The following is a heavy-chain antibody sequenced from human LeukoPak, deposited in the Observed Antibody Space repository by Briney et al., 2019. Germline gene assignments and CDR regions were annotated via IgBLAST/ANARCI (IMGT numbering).Heavy chain of an antibody. D-gene: IGHD6-19*01. J-gene: IGHJ4*02. CDR1: GCTFDDYA. V-gene: IGHV3-9*01. Sequence: GRSLRLSWAASGCTFDDYAMHWVRQAPGKGLEWVSGISWNSGSIGYADSVKGRFTISRDKAKNSLYLQMNSLRAEDTALYFCANTSGSGWYYFGYWGQGTLVTVSS. CDR2: ISWNSGSI. CDR3: ANTSGSGWYYFGY.